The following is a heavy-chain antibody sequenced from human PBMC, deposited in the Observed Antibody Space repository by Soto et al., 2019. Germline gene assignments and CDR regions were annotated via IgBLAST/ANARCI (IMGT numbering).Heavy chain of an antibody. CDR2: IHYSGRT. CDR1: GGSISGYY. CDR3: ARGSGNRYEGAFDY. J-gene: IGHJ4*02. D-gene: IGHD5-18*01. Sequence: SETLSLTCTVSGGSISGYYWSWIRQPPGKGLEWIAYIHYSGRTNYNPSLKNRVTISVDTSNNQFSLKLSSVTAADTAVYYCARGSGNRYEGAFDYWGQGTLVTVSS. V-gene: IGHV4-59*01.